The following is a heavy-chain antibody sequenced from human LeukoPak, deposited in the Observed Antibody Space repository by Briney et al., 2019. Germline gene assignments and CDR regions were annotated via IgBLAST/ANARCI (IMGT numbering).Heavy chain of an antibody. CDR3: ACTSRPIDA. CDR2: IKGDGSGA. J-gene: IGHJ5*02. Sequence: SGGSLRLSCAASGFTLSAYWMLWVRQAPGKGLVWVSRIKGDGSGASYADAVEGRFTISRDNAKNTLYLEMTSLRAEDTAVYYCACTSRPIDAWGQGILVTVSS. CDR1: GFTLSAYW. V-gene: IGHV3-74*01. D-gene: IGHD2-8*01.